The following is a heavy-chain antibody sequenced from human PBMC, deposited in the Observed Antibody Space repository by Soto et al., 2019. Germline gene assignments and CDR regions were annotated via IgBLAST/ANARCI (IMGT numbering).Heavy chain of an antibody. V-gene: IGHV3-21*01. Sequence: GESLKISCAASGFTFSSYSMNWVRQAPGKGLEWVSSISSSSSYIYYADSVKGRFTISRDNAKNSLYLQMNSLRAEDTAVYYCARDLGGFDYWGQGTLVTVSS. J-gene: IGHJ4*02. CDR1: GFTFSSYS. CDR2: ISSSSSYI. CDR3: ARDLGGFDY. D-gene: IGHD1-26*01.